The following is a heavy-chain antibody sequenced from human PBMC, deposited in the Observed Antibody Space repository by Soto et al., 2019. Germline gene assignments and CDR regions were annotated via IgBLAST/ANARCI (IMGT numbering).Heavy chain of an antibody. J-gene: IGHJ3*02. CDR2: IWDDGRNK. D-gene: IGHD4-17*01. Sequence: QVQLVESGGGVVQPGRSLRLSCAASGFTFSSYGMHWVRQAPGTGLEWVAVIWDDGRNKYYADSVRGRFTISRDNTKNTRYIQMNSLSGEDTAVYYCAGDLSLCKDYGDYSHALDIWGQGTMVTVSA. V-gene: IGHV3-33*01. CDR3: AGDLSLCKDYGDYSHALDI. CDR1: GFTFSSYG.